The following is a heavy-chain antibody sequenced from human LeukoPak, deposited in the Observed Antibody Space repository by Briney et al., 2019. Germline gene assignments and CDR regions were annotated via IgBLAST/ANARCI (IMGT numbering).Heavy chain of an antibody. CDR1: GYSISSGYY. V-gene: IGHV4-38-2*02. CDR2: IYHSGST. J-gene: IGHJ4*02. D-gene: IGHD5-18*01. CDR3: ARGLSWGYSYVIDY. Sequence: SETLSLTCTVSGYSISSGYYWGWIRQPPGKGLEWIGSIYHSGSTYYNPSLKSRVTISVDTSKNQFSLKLSSVTAADTAVYYCARGLSWGYSYVIDYWGQGTLVTVSS.